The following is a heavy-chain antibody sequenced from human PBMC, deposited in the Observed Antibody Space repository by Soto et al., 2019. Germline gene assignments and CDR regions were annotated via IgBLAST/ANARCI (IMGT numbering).Heavy chain of an antibody. CDR1: GFTYSSNP. Sequence: GGSLRLSCAASGFTYSSNPMSWVRQGPGKGQEWVSAISGSGGSTYYADSVKGRFTISRDNSKNTLYLQMNSLRAEDTAVYYCAKGLRITIFGVAGLDYWGQGTLVTVSS. D-gene: IGHD3-3*01. J-gene: IGHJ4*02. CDR2: ISGSGGST. CDR3: AKGLRITIFGVAGLDY. V-gene: IGHV3-23*01.